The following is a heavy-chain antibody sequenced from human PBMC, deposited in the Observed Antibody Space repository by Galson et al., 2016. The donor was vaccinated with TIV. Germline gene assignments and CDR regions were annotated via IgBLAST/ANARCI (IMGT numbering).Heavy chain of an antibody. CDR3: ARTPDYYGTSHSHFDH. CDR2: IDWDDDK. J-gene: IGHJ4*02. Sequence: PALVKPPQTVTLTCTFSGFSLNTDGMCVNWIRQPPGKALEWLTRIDWDDDKYYSPFLKARLTISKDTSKNQLVLTLTDMDPVDTATYYCARTPDYYGTSHSHFDHWGQGTLVTVSS. D-gene: IGHD3-10*01. CDR1: GFSLNTDGMC. V-gene: IGHV2-70*11.